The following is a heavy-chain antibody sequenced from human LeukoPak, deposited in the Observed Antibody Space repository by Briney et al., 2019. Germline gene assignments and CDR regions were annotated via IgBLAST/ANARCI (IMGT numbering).Heavy chain of an antibody. CDR2: IFPIFGSA. V-gene: IGHV1-69*06. CDR1: GGIFSSYA. CDR3: AKGSRLREGGSYRF. D-gene: IGHD3-16*02. J-gene: IGHJ4*02. Sequence: SVKVSCKASGGIFSSYAINWVRQAPGQGLEWMGRIFPIFGSANYAQKFQGRVTITADKSTRTAYMELSSLRSEDTALYYCAKGSRLREGGSYRFWGQGTLVTVSS.